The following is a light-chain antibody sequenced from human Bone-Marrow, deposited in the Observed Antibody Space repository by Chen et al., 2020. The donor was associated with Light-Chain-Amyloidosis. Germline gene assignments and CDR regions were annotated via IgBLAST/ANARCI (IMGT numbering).Light chain of an antibody. J-gene: IGLJ3*02. Sequence: SYVLTQPSSVSVAPGQTATIACGGNNIGSTSVHWYQQTPGQAPLLVVYDDSDRPSGIPARLSGSHAGNPATLTISRVEAGDEADYCCQVWDRSSDRPVFGGGTKLTVL. CDR1: NIGSTS. CDR2: DDS. CDR3: QVWDRSSDRPV. V-gene: IGLV3-21*02.